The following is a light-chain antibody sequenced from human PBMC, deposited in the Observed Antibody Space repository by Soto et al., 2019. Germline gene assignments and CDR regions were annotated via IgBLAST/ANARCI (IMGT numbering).Light chain of an antibody. J-gene: IGLJ3*02. Sequence: QAVVTQPPSASGTPGQRVTISCSGSSSNIGSNPVNWYQQLPGTAPKLLMFSNNQRPSGVPDRVSGSKSGTSASLAISGLQSEDEADYYCAAWDDSLNGRVFGGGTKVTVL. V-gene: IGLV1-44*01. CDR1: SSNIGSNP. CDR3: AAWDDSLNGRV. CDR2: SNN.